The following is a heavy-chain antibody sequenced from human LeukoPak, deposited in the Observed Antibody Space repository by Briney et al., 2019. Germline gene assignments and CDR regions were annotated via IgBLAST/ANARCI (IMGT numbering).Heavy chain of an antibody. CDR2: IRQDGSEK. CDR3: ARDGTAAGLYFDL. J-gene: IGHJ4*01. CDR1: GFTFTDYW. Sequence: GSLRLSCXVSGFTFTDYWMNWVRQAPGKGLEWVASIRQDGSEKTYVDSVKGRFTISRDNTKNSLSLQVNSLRVEDTAVYYCARDGTAAGLYFDLWGQGTLVTVSS. D-gene: IGHD6-13*01. V-gene: IGHV3-7*01.